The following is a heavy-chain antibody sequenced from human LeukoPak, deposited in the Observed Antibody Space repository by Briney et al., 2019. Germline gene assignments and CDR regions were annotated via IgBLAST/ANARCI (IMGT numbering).Heavy chain of an antibody. J-gene: IGHJ4*02. Sequence: SETLSLTYTVSGASISRYYWSWLRQPVGKGLEWIGRMYISGSTNYNPSLKSRVSTSLDTSKNQFSLKLTSVTAADTAVYYCVREAAVTGTAYHFDLWGQGTLVTVSS. D-gene: IGHD6-19*01. CDR1: GASISRYY. V-gene: IGHV4-4*07. CDR3: VREAAVTGTAYHFDL. CDR2: MYISGST.